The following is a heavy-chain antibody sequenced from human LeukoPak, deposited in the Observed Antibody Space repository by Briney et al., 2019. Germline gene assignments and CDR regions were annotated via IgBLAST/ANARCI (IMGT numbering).Heavy chain of an antibody. J-gene: IGHJ4*02. D-gene: IGHD3-10*01. CDR1: GFTFSSAW. CDR3: ARDLTGNVLDY. V-gene: IGHV3-74*01. CDR2: INSDGSTT. Sequence: GGSLRLSCAASGFTFSSAWMHWVRQAPGKGLVWVSRINSDGSTTSYADSVKGQFTISRDNAKNTLYLQMNSLRAEDTAVYYCARDLTGNVLDYWGQGTLVTISS.